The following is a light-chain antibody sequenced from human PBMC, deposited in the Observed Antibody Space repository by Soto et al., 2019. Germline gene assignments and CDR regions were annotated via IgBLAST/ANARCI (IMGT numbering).Light chain of an antibody. CDR3: SSCATSSTLHV. CDR1: SSDVGGYNY. J-gene: IGLJ1*01. Sequence: QSALTQPASVSGSPGQSITISCTGASSDVGGYNYVSWYQQHPGKAPKLIIYDVSNRPSGVSDRFCGSKSGNTASLTISGLQTEDEADYFCSSCATSSTLHVFGAGTKVTVL. V-gene: IGLV2-14*03. CDR2: DVS.